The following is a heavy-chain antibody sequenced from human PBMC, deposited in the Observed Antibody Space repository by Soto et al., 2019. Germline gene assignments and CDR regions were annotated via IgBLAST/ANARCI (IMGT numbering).Heavy chain of an antibody. Sequence: QVQLVQSGAEVKKPGASVKVSCKASGYTFTTHGISWVRQVPGQGLEWMGWVRGDNGHTNYAQSLQGRDTMTTDTSTNTAYMELRSLRSADTAVYYCARDLGYCSSGACYREWFDTWGQGTLVTVSS. CDR1: GYTFTTHG. CDR2: VRGDNGHT. V-gene: IGHV1-18*01. J-gene: IGHJ5*02. D-gene: IGHD2-2*01. CDR3: ARDLGYCSSGACYREWFDT.